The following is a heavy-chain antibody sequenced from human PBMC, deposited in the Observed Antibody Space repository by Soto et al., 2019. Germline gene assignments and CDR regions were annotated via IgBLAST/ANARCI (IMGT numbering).Heavy chain of an antibody. D-gene: IGHD3-10*01. CDR1: GYTFTNYG. J-gene: IGHJ4*02. Sequence: ASVKVSCKASGYTFTNYGISWVRQAPGQGLEWMGIICPSGGSTRSAQKFQGRVTMTRDTSTSTVYMELSSLRSEDTAVYYCARDFSGPMDYWGRGTLVTVSS. V-gene: IGHV1-46*01. CDR2: ICPSGGST. CDR3: ARDFSGPMDY.